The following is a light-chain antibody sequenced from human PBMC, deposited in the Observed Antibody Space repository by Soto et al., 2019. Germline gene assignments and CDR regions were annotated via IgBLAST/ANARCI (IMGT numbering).Light chain of an antibody. Sequence: EIVLTQSPGTLSLSPGERATLSCRASQSVSSSYLAWYQQKPGQAPRLLIYGASSRATGIPDRFSGSGSGTDFPLTISRQEPEDFAVYYCQQYGSSPRTFGQGTKVEIK. CDR2: GAS. V-gene: IGKV3-20*01. J-gene: IGKJ1*01. CDR1: QSVSSSY. CDR3: QQYGSSPRT.